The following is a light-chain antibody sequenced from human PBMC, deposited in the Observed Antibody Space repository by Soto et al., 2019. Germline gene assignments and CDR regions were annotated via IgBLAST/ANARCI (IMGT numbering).Light chain of an antibody. CDR2: GAS. CDR1: QSVTSN. J-gene: IGKJ1*01. Sequence: EVVMTQSPGSLSVSPGERATLSCRASQSVTSNVAWYQQKPGQAPRLLIYGASSRATGIPDRFSGSGSGTDFTLTISRLEPEDFAVYYCQQYGSSPWTFGQGTKVDIK. V-gene: IGKV3-20*01. CDR3: QQYGSSPWT.